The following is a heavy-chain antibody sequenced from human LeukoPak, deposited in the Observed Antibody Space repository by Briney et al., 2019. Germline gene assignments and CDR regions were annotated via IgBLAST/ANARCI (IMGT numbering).Heavy chain of an antibody. CDR1: GYTFTSYY. V-gene: IGHV1-46*01. CDR3: ARGGPRRITMVRGVSAY. J-gene: IGHJ4*02. D-gene: IGHD3-10*01. CDR2: INPSGGRT. Sequence: ASVKVSCKPSGYTFTSYYMHWVRQAPAQGREWMGIINPSGGRTSYAQKFQGRVTMTRDTSTSTVYMELSSLRSEATAVCYCARGGPRRITMVRGVSAYWGQGTLATVSS.